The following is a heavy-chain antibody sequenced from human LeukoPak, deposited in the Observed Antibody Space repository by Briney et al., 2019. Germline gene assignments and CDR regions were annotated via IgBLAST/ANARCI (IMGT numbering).Heavy chain of an antibody. CDR3: AKDGYCSSTSCYMGYYYYYMDV. CDR1: GFTFSSYG. Sequence: GGSLRLSCAASGFTFSSYGMHWVRQAPGKGLEWVAFIRYDGSNKYYADSVKGRFTISRDNSENTLYLQMNSLRAEDTAVYYCAKDGYCSSTSCYMGYYYYYMDVWGKGTTVTVSS. D-gene: IGHD2-2*02. J-gene: IGHJ6*03. V-gene: IGHV3-30*02. CDR2: IRYDGSNK.